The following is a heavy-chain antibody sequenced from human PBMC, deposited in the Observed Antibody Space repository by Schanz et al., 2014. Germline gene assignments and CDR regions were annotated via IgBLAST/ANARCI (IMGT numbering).Heavy chain of an antibody. CDR1: GFIFNDYY. CDR2: ISRDGTTS. D-gene: IGHD3-22*01. CDR3: AKVWGSDYFYPFDY. Sequence: QVQLVESGGGLAKPGGSLRLSCAASGFIFNDYYMNWIRQAPGKGLEWLSYISRDGTTSYYAGSVKGRFTISRDNSKNTLYLQMSSLRAEDTAVYYCAKVWGSDYFYPFDYWGQGTLVTVSS. J-gene: IGHJ4*02. V-gene: IGHV3-11*01.